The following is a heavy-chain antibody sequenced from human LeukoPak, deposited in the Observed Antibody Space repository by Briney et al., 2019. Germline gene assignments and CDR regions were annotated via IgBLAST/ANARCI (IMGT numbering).Heavy chain of an antibody. V-gene: IGHV1-46*01. J-gene: IGHJ3*02. Sequence: ASVKVSCKASGYSFTDYYIHCVRQAPGQGLEWVGIINPSGGSTTYAPKFQGRVAMTRDMSTSTVYMELSSLRSEDTALYYCARERSTSRAFDIWGQGTMVTVSS. CDR2: INPSGGST. CDR1: GYSFTDYY. CDR3: ARERSTSRAFDI. D-gene: IGHD2-2*01.